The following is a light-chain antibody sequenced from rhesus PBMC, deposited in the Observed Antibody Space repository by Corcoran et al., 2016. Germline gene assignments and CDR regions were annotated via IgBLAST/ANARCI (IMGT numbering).Light chain of an antibody. CDR1: EGITND. CDR3: QHYYSTPFT. V-gene: IGKV1-25*01. J-gene: IGKJ3*01. CDR2: EAS. Sequence: DIQMTQSPSSLSASVGDRVTITCRASEGITNDLAWYQQKTGETPKLRNYEASSLQSGIPSRFSGRGSWTDFTLTTSSLQPEDFATYYWQHYYSTPFTFGPRTKLDIK.